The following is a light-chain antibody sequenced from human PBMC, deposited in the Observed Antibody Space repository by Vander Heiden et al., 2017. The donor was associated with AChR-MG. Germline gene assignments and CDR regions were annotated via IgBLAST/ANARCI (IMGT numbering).Light chain of an antibody. Sequence: EIVLTQSPATLSLSPGDRATLPCRASQSVSSYLAWYQQKPGQAPRLLIYDASNRATGIPARFSGSGSGTDFTLTISSLEPEDVAVYYCQQRSNWPITFGQGTRLEIK. J-gene: IGKJ5*01. CDR2: DAS. CDR1: QSVSSY. CDR3: QQRSNWPIT. V-gene: IGKV3-11*01.